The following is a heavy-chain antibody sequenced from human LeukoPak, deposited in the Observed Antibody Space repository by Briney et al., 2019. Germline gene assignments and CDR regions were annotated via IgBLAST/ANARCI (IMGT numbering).Heavy chain of an antibody. J-gene: IGHJ4*02. Sequence: GESLKISCKGSGYSFTTYWIGWVRQMPGKGLECLGVIYPGDSDTRYSPSFQGQVTISADKSISTAYLQWSSLKASDTAMYYCARISGSPGYYFDYWGQGTLVTVSS. D-gene: IGHD3-10*01. V-gene: IGHV5-51*01. CDR1: GYSFTTYW. CDR2: IYPGDSDT. CDR3: ARISGSPGYYFDY.